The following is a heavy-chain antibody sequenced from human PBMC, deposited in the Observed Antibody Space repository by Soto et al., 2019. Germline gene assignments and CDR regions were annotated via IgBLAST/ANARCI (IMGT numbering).Heavy chain of an antibody. Sequence: GVSXRLSCSASVFTFSIYSIHWVRQAPGKGLEWVAVISYDGNNKYYADSVKGRFTISRDNSKNTLYLQMNSLKASDTAMYYCEDLNGETLKWGQGTLV. CDR3: EDLNGETLK. CDR2: ISYDGNNK. V-gene: IGHV3-30-3*01. D-gene: IGHD2-8*01. CDR1: VFTFSIYS. J-gene: IGHJ4*02.